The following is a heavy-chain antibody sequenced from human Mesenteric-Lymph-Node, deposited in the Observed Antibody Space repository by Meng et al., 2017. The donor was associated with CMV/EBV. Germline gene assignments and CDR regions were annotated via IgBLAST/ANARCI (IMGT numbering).Heavy chain of an antibody. CDR2: VKSASAGGAA. Sequence: EVQRVESGGGLWKPGGSVRLSCVASDFTLNGAWMNWVRQAPGKGLEWVGRVKSASAGGAADAAAPVKGRFTVSRDDSRKTVHLQMDNLKIEDTAVYYCTTGWDQYFDFWGQGALVTVSS. V-gene: IGHV3-15*07. CDR3: TTGWDQYFDF. D-gene: IGHD1-26*01. J-gene: IGHJ4*02. CDR1: DFTLNGAW.